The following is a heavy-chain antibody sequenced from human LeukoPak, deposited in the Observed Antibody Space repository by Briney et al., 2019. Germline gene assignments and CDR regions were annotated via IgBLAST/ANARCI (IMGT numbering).Heavy chain of an antibody. D-gene: IGHD1-7*01. V-gene: IGHV1-69*13. Sequence: ASVKVSCKASGGTFSSYAISWVRQAPGQGLEWMGGIIPIFGTANYAQKFQGRVTITADESTSTAYMELSSLRSEDTAVYYCASSGITGTMPPLYYFDYWGKGTLVTVSS. CDR3: ASSGITGTMPPLYYFDY. CDR2: IIPIFGTA. J-gene: IGHJ4*02. CDR1: GGTFSSYA.